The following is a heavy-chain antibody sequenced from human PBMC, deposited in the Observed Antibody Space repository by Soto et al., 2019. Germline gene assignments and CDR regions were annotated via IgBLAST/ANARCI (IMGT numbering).Heavy chain of an antibody. V-gene: IGHV2-26*01. CDR1: GFSLSNARMG. Sequence: ESGPTLVNPTETLTLTCTVSGFSLSNARMGVSWIRQPPGKALEWLAHIFSNDEKSYSTSLKSRLTISKDTSKSQVVLTMTNMDPVDTATYYCARFYYDSSGYYPNYFDYWGQGTLVTVSS. J-gene: IGHJ4*02. CDR2: IFSNDEK. D-gene: IGHD3-22*01. CDR3: ARFYYDSSGYYPNYFDY.